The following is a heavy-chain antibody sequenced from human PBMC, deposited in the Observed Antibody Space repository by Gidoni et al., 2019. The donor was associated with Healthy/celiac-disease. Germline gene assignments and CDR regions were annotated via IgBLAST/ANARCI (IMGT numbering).Heavy chain of an antibody. J-gene: IGHJ6*02. CDR1: GGTFSIYA. D-gene: IGHD4-4*01. Sequence: QVQLVQSGAEVKKPGSSVKVSCKASGGTFSIYAISWVRQAPEQGLEWMGRIIPILGIANYAQKFQGRVTITADKSTSTAYMELSSLRSEDTAVYYCARDVGLPVYSNYGSFSYYGMDVWGQGTTVTVSS. V-gene: IGHV1-69*04. CDR2: IIPILGIA. CDR3: ARDVGLPVYSNYGSFSYYGMDV.